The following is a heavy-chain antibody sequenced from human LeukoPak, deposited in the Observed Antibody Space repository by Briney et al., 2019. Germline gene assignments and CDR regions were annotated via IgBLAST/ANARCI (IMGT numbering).Heavy chain of an antibody. Sequence: SGGSLSLSCAASGFTISGYWMTWVRQAPGKGLEWVANIKQDGSEKYYVASVKGRFTISRDNAKNSLYLQMTSLRAEDTAVYYCATDLDYGGYSHFVCCGQGNLVTVSS. CDR3: ATDLDYGGYSHFVC. D-gene: IGHD4-23*01. CDR2: IKQDGSEK. J-gene: IGHJ4*02. V-gene: IGHV3-7*01. CDR1: GFTISGYW.